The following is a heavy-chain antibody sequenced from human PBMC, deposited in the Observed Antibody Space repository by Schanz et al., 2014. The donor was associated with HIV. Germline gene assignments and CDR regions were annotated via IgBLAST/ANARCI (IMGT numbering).Heavy chain of an antibody. CDR3: ARDNEGPRTSDFFYYYALDV. CDR1: GFTFSSYA. Sequence: EVQLLESGGGLVQPGGSLRLSCAASGFTFSSYAMSWVRQAPGKGLEWVSAISGSGGSTYYADSVNGRFTISRDNAKNSMFLQMNSLRGEDTAVYFCARDNEGPRTSDFFYYYALDVWGQGTTVTVSS. V-gene: IGHV3-23*01. CDR2: ISGSGGST. J-gene: IGHJ6*02. D-gene: IGHD1-7*01.